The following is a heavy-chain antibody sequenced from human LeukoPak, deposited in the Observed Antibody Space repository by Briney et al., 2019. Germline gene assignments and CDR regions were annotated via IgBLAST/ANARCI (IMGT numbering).Heavy chain of an antibody. CDR1: GGSISSYY. V-gene: IGHV4-59*08. CDR3: VRISPPFDH. CDR2: IYYSGST. D-gene: IGHD2-15*01. Sequence: PSETLSLTCTVSGGSISSYYWSWIRQPPGKGLEWIGYIYYSGSTNYNPSLKSRVTISVDMSKNQFSLKVYSVSAADTAVYYCVRISPPFDHWGQGTLVTVSS. J-gene: IGHJ4*02.